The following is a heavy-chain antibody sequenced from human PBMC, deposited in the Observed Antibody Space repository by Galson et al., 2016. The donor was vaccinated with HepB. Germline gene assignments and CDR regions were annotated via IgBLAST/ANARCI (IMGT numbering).Heavy chain of an antibody. V-gene: IGHV4-38-2*02. Sequence: TLSLTCTVSGYSISNGYYWGWIRQPPGKGLEWIGSIYHSGSTFYKPSLKSRVTISVDTSKNQFSLKLRSVTAADTAVYYCARLISWVYFDYWGQGTQVTVSS. CDR3: ARLISWVYFDY. J-gene: IGHJ4*02. D-gene: IGHD3-16*01. CDR1: GYSISNGYY. CDR2: IYHSGST.